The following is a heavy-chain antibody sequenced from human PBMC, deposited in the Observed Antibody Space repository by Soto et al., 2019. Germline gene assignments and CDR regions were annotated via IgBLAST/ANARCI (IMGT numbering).Heavy chain of an antibody. CDR1: GYKFTTYW. CDR2: IYPDDSDS. D-gene: IGHD4-17*01. CDR3: VATYGDYLDY. Sequence: PVESLKISCKGSGYKFTTYWIGWLRQMPGKGLEWMAIIYPDDSDSRYSPSFQGQVTISADKSISTAYLQWSSLKASDTAIYYCVATYGDYLDYWGQGTLVTVSS. J-gene: IGHJ4*02. V-gene: IGHV5-51*01.